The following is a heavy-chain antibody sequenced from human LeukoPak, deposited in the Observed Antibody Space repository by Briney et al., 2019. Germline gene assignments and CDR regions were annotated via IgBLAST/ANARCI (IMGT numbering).Heavy chain of an antibody. CDR1: GYSISSGYY. CDR3: ARSNYDFWSGYYLEFDP. V-gene: IGHV4-38-2*02. D-gene: IGHD3-3*01. J-gene: IGHJ5*02. CDR2: IYHSGRT. Sequence: PSETLSLTCTVSGYSISSGYYWGWIWQPPGKGLEWIGSIYHSGRTYYNPSLKSRVTISVDTSKNQFSLKLSSVTAADTAVYYCARSNYDFWSGYYLEFDPWGQGTLVTVSS.